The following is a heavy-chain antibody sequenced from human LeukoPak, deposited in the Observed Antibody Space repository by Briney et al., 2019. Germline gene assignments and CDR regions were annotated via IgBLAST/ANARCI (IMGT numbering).Heavy chain of an antibody. Sequence: SETLSLTCTVSGGSMSSYYWSWVRQPPGKGLEWIGSIYYSGSTNSNPSLKSRVTVSVDTSKNQFSLKLSSVTAADTAVYYCARGLGQWFGEFLYYFDYWGQGSLVTVSS. CDR3: ARGLGQWFGEFLYYFDY. V-gene: IGHV4-59*01. J-gene: IGHJ4*02. CDR1: GGSMSSYY. D-gene: IGHD3-10*01. CDR2: IYYSGST.